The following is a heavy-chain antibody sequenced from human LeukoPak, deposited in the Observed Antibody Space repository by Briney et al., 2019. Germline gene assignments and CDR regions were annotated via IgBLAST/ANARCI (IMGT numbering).Heavy chain of an antibody. CDR1: GYTFTSYY. J-gene: IGHJ4*02. D-gene: IGHD3-22*01. CDR2: INPSGGST. V-gene: IGHV1-46*01. CDR3: ARDLYYYDSSGYLGNFDY. Sequence: ASVKVSCKASGYTFTSYYMHWVRQAPGQGLEWMGIINPSGGSTSYAQKFQGRVTMTRDTSTSTVYMELSSLRSEDTAVYYCARDLYYYDSSGYLGNFDYWGQGTLVTVSS.